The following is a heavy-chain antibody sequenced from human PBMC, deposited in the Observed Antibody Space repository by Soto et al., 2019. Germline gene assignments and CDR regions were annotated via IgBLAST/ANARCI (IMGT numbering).Heavy chain of an antibody. CDR1: GFTFTNYA. J-gene: IGHJ4*02. D-gene: IGHD3-22*01. V-gene: IGHV3-23*01. CDR3: ARDAGELPVVTVGVFVF. Sequence: GGSLRLSCAASGFTFTNYAMSWVRQAPGKGLEWVSAFSGSGDSTFYADSVKGRFTVSRDNSKKTLYLQLNSLRDEDTAVYYCARDAGELPVVTVGVFVFWGRGALVTVSS. CDR2: FSGSGDST.